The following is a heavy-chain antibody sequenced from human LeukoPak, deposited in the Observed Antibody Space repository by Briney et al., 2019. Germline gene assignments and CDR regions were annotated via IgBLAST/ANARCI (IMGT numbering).Heavy chain of an antibody. D-gene: IGHD3-3*01. V-gene: IGHV1-2*02. Sequence: ASVTVSYKASGYTFTGYYMHWVRQAPGQGLEWMGWINPNSGGTNYAQKFQGRVTMTRDTSISTAYMELSRLRSDGTAVYYCATTYDFWSGPYNWFDPWGQGTLVTVSS. CDR3: ATTYDFWSGPYNWFDP. CDR2: INPNSGGT. J-gene: IGHJ5*02. CDR1: GYTFTGYY.